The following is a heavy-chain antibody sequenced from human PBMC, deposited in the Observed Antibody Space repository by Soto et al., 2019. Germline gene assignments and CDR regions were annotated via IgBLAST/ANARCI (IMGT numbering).Heavy chain of an antibody. J-gene: IGHJ6*02. CDR2: ISGSGGST. Sequence: PGGSLRLSCAASGFTFSSYAMSWVRQAPGKGLEWVSAISGSGGSTYYADSVKGRFTISRDNSKNTLYLQMNSLRAEDTAVYYCAKKLSVQTGTGPRYRSIDVWGQGTTVTVSS. CDR1: GFTFSSYA. CDR3: AKKLSVQTGTGPRYRSIDV. D-gene: IGHD1-1*01. V-gene: IGHV3-23*01.